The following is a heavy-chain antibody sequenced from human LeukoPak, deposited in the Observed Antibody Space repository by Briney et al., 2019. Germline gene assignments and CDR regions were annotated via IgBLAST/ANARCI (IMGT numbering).Heavy chain of an antibody. D-gene: IGHD3-10*02. CDR2: MTRSSAI. V-gene: IGHV3-48*02. J-gene: IGHJ3*02. CDR3: ARAQTMFWEFDGFDI. CDR1: GVSFTSYS. Sequence: GGSLRLSCTASGVSFTSYSMNWVRQAPGKGLECVATMTRSSAIFYADSVKGRFTISRDNAKNSVYLQMNSLRDEDTAVYSCARAQTMFWEFDGFDIWGRGIKVTVSS.